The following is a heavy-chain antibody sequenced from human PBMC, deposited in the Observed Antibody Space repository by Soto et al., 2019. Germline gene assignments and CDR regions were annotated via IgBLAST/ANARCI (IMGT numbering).Heavy chain of an antibody. J-gene: IGHJ6*02. CDR2: ISGSGRST. Sequence: EVQLLESGGGLVQPGGSLRLSCVASGFTFSSYVMNWVRQAPGKGLEWVSGISGSGRSTYYAASVKGRLTISRDNSKNTLYLQMNSLRAEDTAVYYCAKDGEDIVVVEDEREGGMDVWGQGTTVTVSS. CDR3: AKDGEDIVVVEDEREGGMDV. CDR1: GFTFSSYV. V-gene: IGHV3-23*01. D-gene: IGHD2-15*01.